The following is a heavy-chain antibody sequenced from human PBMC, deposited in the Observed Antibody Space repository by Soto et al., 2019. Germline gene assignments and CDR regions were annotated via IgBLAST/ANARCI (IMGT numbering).Heavy chain of an antibody. Sequence: QVQLVQSGAEVKKPGASVKVSCKASGYTFTSHGVTWVRQAPGQGLEWMGWISANNGNTEYAQKFQGRVTITRDTSTSTAYMELRSLRSDDTAVYYFAIDSPLASRDWFDPWGQGTQVTVSS. CDR2: ISANNGNT. V-gene: IGHV1-18*04. CDR3: AIDSPLASRDWFDP. CDR1: GYTFTSHG. J-gene: IGHJ5*02.